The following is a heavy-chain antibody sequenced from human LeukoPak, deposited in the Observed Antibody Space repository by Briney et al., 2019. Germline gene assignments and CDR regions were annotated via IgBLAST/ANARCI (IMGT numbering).Heavy chain of an antibody. CDR1: GFSFSTYW. V-gene: IGHV3-7*01. CDR3: ARDPESSSFDL. Sequence: GGSLRLSCAASGFSFSTYWMSWVRQTPEKGLEFVANIDQGGSVRNYMDSLKGRCTISRDNAKKSLYLESNGLIADDTAVYYCARDPESSSFDLWGRGALVTVSS. CDR2: IDQGGSVR. D-gene: IGHD6-13*01. J-gene: IGHJ4*02.